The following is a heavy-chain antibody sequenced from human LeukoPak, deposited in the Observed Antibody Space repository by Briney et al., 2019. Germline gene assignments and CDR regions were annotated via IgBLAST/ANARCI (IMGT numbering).Heavy chain of an antibody. D-gene: IGHD3-9*01. V-gene: IGHV1-2*06. J-gene: IGHJ4*02. CDR3: ARAGRYFDWPDLYFDY. CDR2: INPNSGGT. CDR1: GYTFTGYY. Sequence: ASVKVSCKASGYTFTGYYMHWVRQAPGQGLGWMGRINPNSGGTNYAQKFQGRVTMTRDTSISTAYMELSRLRSDDTAVYYCARAGRYFDWPDLYFDYWGQGTLVTVSS.